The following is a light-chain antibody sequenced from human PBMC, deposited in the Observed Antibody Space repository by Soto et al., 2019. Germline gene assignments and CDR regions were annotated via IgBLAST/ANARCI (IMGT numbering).Light chain of an antibody. CDR1: QDIEDD. V-gene: IGKV1-6*01. CDR2: ATS. CDR3: LHDYNYPRT. J-gene: IGKJ1*01. Sequence: IQITQSPSSLSASVGDTVTITCRASQDIEDDLGWYQQKPGKAPKLLIYATSSLQSGVPSRFSGSGSGTDFSLSIRSLQPEDSATYYCLHDYNYPRTFGQGTKVDIK.